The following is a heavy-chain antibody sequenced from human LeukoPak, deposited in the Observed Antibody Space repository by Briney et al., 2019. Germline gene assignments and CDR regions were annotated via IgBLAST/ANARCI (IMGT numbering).Heavy chain of an antibody. CDR2: INQETSEK. Sequence: GGSLRLSCEASGFRFSGFWMSWVRQAPGKGPEGGANINQETSEKYYVVSVRGRFTISRDNAKNLLSLQMNSLRVEDTAVYYCAREVDRSFGYWGQGIMVTVSS. V-gene: IGHV3-7*01. CDR3: AREVDRSFGY. J-gene: IGHJ4*02. CDR1: GFRFSGFW. D-gene: IGHD2-15*01.